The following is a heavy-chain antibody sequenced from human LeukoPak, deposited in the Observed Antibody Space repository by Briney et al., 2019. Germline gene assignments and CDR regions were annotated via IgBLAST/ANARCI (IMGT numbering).Heavy chain of an antibody. CDR3: ARDDPGPQAYDY. CDR1: GFTFTGYF. V-gene: IGHV1-2*02. CDR2: INPNSGAT. Sequence: ASVKVSCKASGFTFTGYFVHWVRQAPGQGLEWMAWINPNSGATKYAQKFQGRVTMTRDTSISTAYMELSSLRSDDTAVYYWARDDPGPQAYDYWGQGTLVTVSS. D-gene: IGHD3-16*01. J-gene: IGHJ4*02.